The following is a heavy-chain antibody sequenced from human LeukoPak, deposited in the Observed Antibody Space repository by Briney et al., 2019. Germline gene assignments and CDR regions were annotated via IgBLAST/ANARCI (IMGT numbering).Heavy chain of an antibody. CDR2: INPNSGGT. Sequence: ASVKVSCKASGYTFTGYYMHWVRQAPGQGLEWMGWINPNSGGTNYAQKFQGRVTMTRDTSISTAYMELSRLRSDDTTVYYCARADIPNDAFDIWGQGTMVTVSS. CDR3: ARADIPNDAFDI. CDR1: GYTFTGYY. J-gene: IGHJ3*02. V-gene: IGHV1-2*02.